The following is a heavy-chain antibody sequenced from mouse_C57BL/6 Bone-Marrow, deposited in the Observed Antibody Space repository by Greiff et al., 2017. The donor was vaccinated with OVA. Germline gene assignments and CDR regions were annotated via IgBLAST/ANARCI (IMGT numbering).Heavy chain of an antibody. CDR3: ARSVDGYPAWFAY. J-gene: IGHJ3*01. Sequence: QVQLQQSGAELVRPGTSVKVSCKASGYAFTNYLIEWVKQRPGQGLEWIGVINPGSGGTNYNEKFKGKATLTADKSSSTAYMQLSSLTSEDSAVYFCARSVDGYPAWFAYWGQGTLVTVSA. D-gene: IGHD2-3*01. CDR2: INPGSGGT. V-gene: IGHV1-54*01. CDR1: GYAFTNYL.